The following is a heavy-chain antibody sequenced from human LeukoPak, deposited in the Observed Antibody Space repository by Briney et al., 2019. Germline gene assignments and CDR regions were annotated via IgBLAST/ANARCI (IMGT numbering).Heavy chain of an antibody. CDR2: ISGSGGST. V-gene: IGHV3-23*01. Sequence: GGSLRLSCAASGFTFSSYAMSWVRQAPGKGLEWVSAISGSGGSTYYADSVKGRFTISRDNSKNTLYLQMNSLRAEDTAVYYCAGDSGSYYYFDYWGQGTLVTVSS. D-gene: IGHD1-26*01. CDR3: AGDSGSYYYFDY. CDR1: GFTFSSYA. J-gene: IGHJ4*02.